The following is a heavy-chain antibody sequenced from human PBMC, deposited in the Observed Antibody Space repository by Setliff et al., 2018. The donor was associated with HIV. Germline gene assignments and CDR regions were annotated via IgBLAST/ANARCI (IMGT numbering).Heavy chain of an antibody. CDR1: GGFIGSGGYS. Sequence: KPSETLSLTCAVSGGFIGSGGYSWSWIRQPPGRGLEWVGYIYHVGGTYYNPSLRSRVTISVDRSKNLFSLKLTSVTAADTAVYYCAKGPVSGVDLWGQGTLVTV. CDR3: AKGPVSGVDL. CDR2: IYHVGGT. J-gene: IGHJ5*02. D-gene: IGHD2-15*01. V-gene: IGHV4-30-2*01.